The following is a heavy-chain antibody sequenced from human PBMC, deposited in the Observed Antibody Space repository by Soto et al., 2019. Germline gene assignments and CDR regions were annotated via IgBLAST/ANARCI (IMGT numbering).Heavy chain of an antibody. D-gene: IGHD4-17*01. J-gene: IGHJ4*02. CDR3: ARVSRATVTTPFDY. V-gene: IGHV3-74*01. CDR1: GFTFSSYW. CDR2: INSDGSAT. Sequence: EVQLVESGGGLVQPGGSLRLSCAASGFTFSSYWMHWVRQVPGKGLVWVSHINSDGSATRHADSVKGRFTISRDNAKNTLYLQVNSLRAEDTAVYYCARVSRATVTTPFDYWGQGTLVTVSS.